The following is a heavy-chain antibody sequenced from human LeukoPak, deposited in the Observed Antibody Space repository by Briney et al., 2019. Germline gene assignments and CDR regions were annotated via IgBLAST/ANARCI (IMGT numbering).Heavy chain of an antibody. CDR3: ARGLLRFGESTYYYYYMDV. V-gene: IGHV1-69*13. D-gene: IGHD3-10*01. Sequence: ASVKVSCKASGYTFTSYDINWVRQAPGQGLEWMGGIIPIFGTANYAQKFQGRVTITADESTSTAYMELSGLRSEDTAVYYCARGLLRFGESTYYYYYMDVWGKGTTVTISS. CDR1: GYTFTSYD. J-gene: IGHJ6*03. CDR2: IIPIFGTA.